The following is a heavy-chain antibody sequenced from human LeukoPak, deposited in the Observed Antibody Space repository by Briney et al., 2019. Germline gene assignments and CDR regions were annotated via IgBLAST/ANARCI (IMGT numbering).Heavy chain of an antibody. CDR3: ARDRGTALGFYMDV. J-gene: IGHJ6*03. CDR2: ISAYNGNT. V-gene: IGHV1-18*01. Sequence: ASVKVSCKASGGTFSSYAISWVRQAPGQGLEWMGWISAYNGNTNYAQKLQGRVTMTTDTSTSTAYMELRSLRSDDTAVYYCARDRGTALGFYMDVWGKGTTVTVSS. D-gene: IGHD3-16*01. CDR1: GGTFSSYA.